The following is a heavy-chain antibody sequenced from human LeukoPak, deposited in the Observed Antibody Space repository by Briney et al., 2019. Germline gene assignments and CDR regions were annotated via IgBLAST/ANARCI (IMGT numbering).Heavy chain of an antibody. D-gene: IGHD5-12*01. CDR3: AKVVPFIERGCSGYLDY. V-gene: IGHV3-30*18. Sequence: GGSLRLSCAASGFTFSSYGMHWVRQAPGKGLEWVAVISYDGSNKYYADSVKGRFTISRDNSKNTLYLQMNSLRAEDTAVYYCAKVVPFIERGCSGYLDYWGQGTLVTVSS. CDR2: ISYDGSNK. CDR1: GFTFSSYG. J-gene: IGHJ4*02.